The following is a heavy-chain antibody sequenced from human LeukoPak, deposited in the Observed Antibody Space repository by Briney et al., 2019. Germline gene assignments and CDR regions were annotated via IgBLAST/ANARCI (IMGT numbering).Heavy chain of an antibody. CDR1: GYNFTSFD. Sequence: ASVKVSCKASGYNFTSFDIIWLRQATGQGLEWMGWMNPNSSYTGYARKFQGRVTLTRNTSIGTAYMELSSLRSEDTAVYYCAKDGTGITCGSDYWGQGTLVTVSS. CDR2: MNPNSSYT. D-gene: IGHD3-16*01. V-gene: IGHV1-8*01. J-gene: IGHJ4*02. CDR3: AKDGTGITCGSDY.